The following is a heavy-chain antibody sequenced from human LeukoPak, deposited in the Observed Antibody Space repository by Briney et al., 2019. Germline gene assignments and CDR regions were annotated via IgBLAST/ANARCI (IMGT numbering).Heavy chain of an antibody. Sequence: ASVKVSCKASGYTFTGYYMHWVRQAPGQGLEWMGWINPNSGGTNYAQKFQGRVTMTRDTSISTAYMELSRLRSDDTAVYYCARDSVRALGWFDPGAREPWSPSPQ. CDR3: ARDSVRALGWFDP. D-gene: IGHD3-10*01. CDR1: GYTFTGYY. CDR2: INPNSGGT. J-gene: IGHJ5*02. V-gene: IGHV1-2*02.